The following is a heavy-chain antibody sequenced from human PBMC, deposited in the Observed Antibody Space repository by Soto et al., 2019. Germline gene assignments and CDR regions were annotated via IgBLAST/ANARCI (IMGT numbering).Heavy chain of an antibody. CDR3: ARPVSRVVVNYYYYGMDV. CDR2: IIPIFGTA. J-gene: IGHJ6*02. Sequence: QVQLVQSGAEVKKPGSSVKVSYKASGGTFSSYAISWVRQAPGQGLEWMGGIIPIFGTANYAQKFQGRVTITADESTSTAYMELSSLRSEDTAVYYCARPVSRVVVNYYYYGMDVWGQGTTVTVSS. CDR1: GGTFSSYA. V-gene: IGHV1-69*01. D-gene: IGHD3-22*01.